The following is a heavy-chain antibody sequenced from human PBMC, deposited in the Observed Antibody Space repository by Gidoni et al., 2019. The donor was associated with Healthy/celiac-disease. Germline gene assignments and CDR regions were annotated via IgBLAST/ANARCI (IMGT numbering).Heavy chain of an antibody. D-gene: IGHD5-12*01. CDR3: AKDCVDIVATIGYFDY. V-gene: IGHV3-23*01. J-gene: IGHJ4*02. Sequence: EVQLLESGGGLVQPGGSLRPSCAASGCTFSSYARVWVRPAPGQGLEWVSAISGSGGSTSYADSVKGRFTISRDNSKNTLYLQMISLRAEDTAVYYCAKDCVDIVATIGYFDYWGQGTLVTVSS. CDR2: ISGSGGST. CDR1: GCTFSSYA.